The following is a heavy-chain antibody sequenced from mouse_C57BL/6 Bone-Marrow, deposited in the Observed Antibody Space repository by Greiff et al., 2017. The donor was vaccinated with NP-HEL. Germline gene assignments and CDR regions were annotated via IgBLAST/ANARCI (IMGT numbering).Heavy chain of an antibody. CDR1: GYSITSGYD. CDR3: ARYGNYGAMDY. CDR2: ISYSGST. J-gene: IGHJ4*01. Sequence: EVQLQQSGPGMAKPSQSLSLTCTVTGYSITSGYDWHWIRHFPGNKLEWMGYISYSGSTNYNPSLKSRISITHDTSKNHFFLKLNSVTTEDTATYYCARYGNYGAMDYWGQGTSVTVSS. D-gene: IGHD2-10*02. V-gene: IGHV3-1*01.